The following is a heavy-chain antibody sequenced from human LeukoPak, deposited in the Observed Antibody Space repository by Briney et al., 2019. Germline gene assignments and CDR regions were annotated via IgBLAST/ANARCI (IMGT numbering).Heavy chain of an antibody. V-gene: IGHV3-23*01. CDR1: GFTFSSYA. Sequence: GGSLRLSCAASGFTFSSYAMSWVRQAPGKGLEWVSGISGSVGTTYYTDSAYYADSVKGRFTISRDNSKNTLYLQMNSLRVEDTAVYYCTRDHITSWQIDFWGQGTMVTVSS. CDR2: ISGSVGTTYYTDSA. CDR3: TRDHITSWQIDF. D-gene: IGHD2-2*01. J-gene: IGHJ4*02.